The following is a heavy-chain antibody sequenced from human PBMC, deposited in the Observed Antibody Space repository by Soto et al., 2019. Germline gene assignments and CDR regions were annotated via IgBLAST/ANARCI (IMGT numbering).Heavy chain of an antibody. CDR3: ARDLNYSVFDY. V-gene: IGHV3-48*01. Sequence: EVQLVESGGGLVQPGGSLRLSCAASGFTFSSYSMNWVRQAPGKGLEWVSYISSSSSTIYYADSVKGRFTISRDNAKNSLYQQMNSLRAEHTAVYYWARDLNYSVFDYWGQGTRVTVSS. D-gene: IGHD4-4*01. CDR1: GFTFSSYS. CDR2: ISSSSSTI. J-gene: IGHJ4*02.